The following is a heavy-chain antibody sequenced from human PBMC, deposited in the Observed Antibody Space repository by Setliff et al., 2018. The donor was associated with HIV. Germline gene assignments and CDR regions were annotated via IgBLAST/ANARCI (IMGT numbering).Heavy chain of an antibody. D-gene: IGHD5-12*01. CDR1: GYSISSGCY. CDR3: ARQPLYNDYDWRSYYFDY. Sequence: PSETLSLTCAVSGYSISSGCYWGWIRQPPGKGLEWIGSMYHTGSTYYSPSLNSRFTISVDTSKNQFPLKLRSVTAADTAVYYYARQPLYNDYDWRSYYFDYWGQGSLVTVSS. V-gene: IGHV4-38-2*01. CDR2: MYHTGST. J-gene: IGHJ4*02.